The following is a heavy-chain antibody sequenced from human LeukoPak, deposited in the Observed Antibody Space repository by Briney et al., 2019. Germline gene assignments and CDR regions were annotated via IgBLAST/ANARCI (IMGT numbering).Heavy chain of an antibody. CDR3: ARVIVRNDVVLDY. CDR1: GYTFTSYA. D-gene: IGHD1-1*01. CDR2: INAGNGNT. V-gene: IGHV1-3*01. Sequence: ASVKVSCKASGYTFTSYAMHWVRQAPGQRLEWMGWINAGNGNTKYSQKFQGRVTITRDTSASTAYMELSSLRSEDTAVYYCARVIVRNDVVLDYWGQGTLVTVFS. J-gene: IGHJ4*02.